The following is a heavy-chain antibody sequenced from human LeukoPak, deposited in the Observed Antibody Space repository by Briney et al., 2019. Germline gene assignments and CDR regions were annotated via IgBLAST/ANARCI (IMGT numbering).Heavy chain of an antibody. CDR1: GYSISSGYY. V-gene: IGHV4-38-2*02. CDR3: ASSAVARDAFDI. CDR2: IYHSGST. D-gene: IGHD6-19*01. Sequence: SETLSLTCTVSGYSISSGYYWGWIRQPPGKGLEWIGSIYHSGSTYYNPSLKSRVTISVDTSKNQFSLKLSSVTAADTAVYYCASSAVARDAFDIWGQGTTVTVSS. J-gene: IGHJ3*02.